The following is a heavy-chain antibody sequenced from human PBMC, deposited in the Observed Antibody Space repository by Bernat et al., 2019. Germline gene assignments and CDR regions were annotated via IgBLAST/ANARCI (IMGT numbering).Heavy chain of an antibody. Sequence: QVQLQESGPGLVKPSQTLSLTCTVSGGSISSGSYYWSWIRQPAGKGLEWIGRIYTSGSTNYNPPLKSRVTISVDTSKNQFSLKLSSVTAADTVVYYCARVIPLRFLAKFDPWGQGTLVTVSS. J-gene: IGHJ5*02. CDR3: ARVIPLRFLAKFDP. CDR1: GGSISSGSYY. CDR2: IYTSGST. V-gene: IGHV4-61*02. D-gene: IGHD3-3*01.